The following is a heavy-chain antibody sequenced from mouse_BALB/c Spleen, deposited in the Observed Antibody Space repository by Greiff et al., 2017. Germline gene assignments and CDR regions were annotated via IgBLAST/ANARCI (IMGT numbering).Heavy chain of an antibody. D-gene: IGHD2-4*01. CDR3: ARDTMITTWGFAY. CDR2: ISSGGST. J-gene: IGHJ3*01. CDR1: GFTFSSYA. V-gene: IGHV5-6-5*01. Sequence: EVNLVESGGGLVKPGGSLKLSCAASGFTFSSYAMSWVRQTPEKRLEWVASISSGGSTYYPDSVKGRFTISRDNARNILYLQMSSLRSEDTAMYYCARDTMITTWGFAYWGQGTLVTVSA.